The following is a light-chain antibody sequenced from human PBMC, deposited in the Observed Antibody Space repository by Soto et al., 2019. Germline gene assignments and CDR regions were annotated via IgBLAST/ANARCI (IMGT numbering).Light chain of an antibody. Sequence: DIQMTQSPSSLSASVGDRVTITCRASQSIGSNLNWYQQTPGKAPKLLIYAASSLQSGVPSRFSGSGSGTDFSLSINSLQREDFATYYCQQTYSAPPLFGQGTNVEIK. CDR2: AAS. V-gene: IGKV1-39*01. J-gene: IGKJ1*01. CDR1: QSIGSN. CDR3: QQTYSAPPL.